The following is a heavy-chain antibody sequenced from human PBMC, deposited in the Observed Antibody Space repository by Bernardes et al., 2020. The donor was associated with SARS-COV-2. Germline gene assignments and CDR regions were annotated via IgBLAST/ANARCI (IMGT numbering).Heavy chain of an antibody. Sequence: GWSLRLSCAASGFDFGDHYMDWVRQAPGKGLEWVGRSRSEASSYSTEYAASVKGRFTISRDESQDSLYLQMNSLKTDDTAVYYCARGIAGTAVTPWDFWGQGTLVTVSS. CDR3: ARGIAGTAVTPWDF. CDR2: SRSEASSYST. J-gene: IGHJ4*02. V-gene: IGHV3-72*01. D-gene: IGHD4-17*01. CDR1: GFDFGDHY.